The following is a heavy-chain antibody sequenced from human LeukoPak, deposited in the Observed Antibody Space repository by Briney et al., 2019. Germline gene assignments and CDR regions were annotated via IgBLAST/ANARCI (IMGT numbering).Heavy chain of an antibody. J-gene: IGHJ3*02. Sequence: GGSLRLSCVASGFSFNTYYMNWVRQVPGGGLEWVANVNQDGSETAYVDSVKGRFTSSRDNAKNSLYLQMKSLRAEDTAVYSCVRGESGIQENSFDIWGQGTLVTVSS. CDR2: VNQDGSET. D-gene: IGHD2/OR15-2a*01. V-gene: IGHV3-7*03. CDR1: GFSFNTYY. CDR3: VRGESGIQENSFDI.